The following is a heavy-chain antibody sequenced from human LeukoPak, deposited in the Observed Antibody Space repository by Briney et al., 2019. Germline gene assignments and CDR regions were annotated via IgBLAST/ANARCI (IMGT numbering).Heavy chain of an antibody. CDR2: ISAYNGNT. V-gene: IGHV1-18*01. D-gene: IGHD3-10*01. Sequence: GASVKVSCKASGYTFTSYAMNWVRQAPGQGLEWMGWISAYNGNTNYAQKFQGRVTITADESTSTAYMELSSLRFEDTAVYYCARDSEHYYGLGNYYKYYYYMDVWGKGTTVTISS. CDR3: ARDSEHYYGLGNYYKYYYYMDV. J-gene: IGHJ6*03. CDR1: GYTFTSYA.